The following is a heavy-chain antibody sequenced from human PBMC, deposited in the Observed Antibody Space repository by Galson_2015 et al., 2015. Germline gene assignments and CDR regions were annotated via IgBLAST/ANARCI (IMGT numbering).Heavy chain of an antibody. D-gene: IGHD3-10*01. CDR3: ARFGFGELLSY. CDR2: ISPNTGDT. J-gene: IGHJ4*02. CDR1: GYTFTSYG. V-gene: IGHV1-18*01. Sequence: SVKVSCKASGYTFTSYGISWVRQAPGQGLEWMGWISPNTGDTNYAQRLQGRVPMTTETSTSTAYMELRSLTSDDTAVYYCARFGFGELLSYWGQGALVTVSS.